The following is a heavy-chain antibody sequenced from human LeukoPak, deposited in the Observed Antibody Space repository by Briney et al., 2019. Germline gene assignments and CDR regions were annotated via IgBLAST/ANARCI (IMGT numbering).Heavy chain of an antibody. Sequence: GGSLRLSCAASGFTFSSYTMSWVRQAPGEGLEWLSAINNRGSSTYYAGSVKDRLTISRDSSENTLYLQMNSLRAEDTAIYYCAKDEDIVVVPAALDYWGQGTLVTVSS. CDR1: GFTFSSYT. CDR2: INNRGSST. CDR3: AKDEDIVVVPAALDY. J-gene: IGHJ4*02. V-gene: IGHV3-23*01. D-gene: IGHD2-2*01.